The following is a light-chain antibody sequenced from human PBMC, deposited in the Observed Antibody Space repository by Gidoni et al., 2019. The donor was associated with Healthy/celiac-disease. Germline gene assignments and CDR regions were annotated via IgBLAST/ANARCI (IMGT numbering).Light chain of an antibody. J-gene: IGKJ1*01. Sequence: DIQMTQSPSTLSASVGDRVTITCRASQSISSWLAWYQQKPGKAPKLLIYKASSLESGVPSRCSGSGSGTEFTLTISSLQPDDFATYYCQHHWTFGQGTKVEIK. CDR2: KAS. CDR3: QHHWT. CDR1: QSISSW. V-gene: IGKV1-5*03.